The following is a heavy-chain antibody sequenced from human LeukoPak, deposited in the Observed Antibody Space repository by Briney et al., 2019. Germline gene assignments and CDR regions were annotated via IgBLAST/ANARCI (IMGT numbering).Heavy chain of an antibody. J-gene: IGHJ4*02. CDR1: GYTFTGYY. D-gene: IGHD3-22*01. CDR3: ARDFDSSGYYVGYYFDY. V-gene: IGHV1-2*02. CDR2: INHNSGGT. Sequence: ASVKVSCKASGYTFTGYYMHWVRQAPGQGLAWMGWINHNSGGTNYAQKFQGRVTMTRDTSISTAYMELSRLRSDDTAVYYCARDFDSSGYYVGYYFDYWGQGTLVTVSS.